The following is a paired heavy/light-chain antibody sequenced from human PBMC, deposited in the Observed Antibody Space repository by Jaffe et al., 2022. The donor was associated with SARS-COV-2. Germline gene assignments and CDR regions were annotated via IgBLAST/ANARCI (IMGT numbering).Light chain of an antibody. V-gene: IGLV2-8*01. CDR1: SSDVGSYNY. CDR3: SSYAGSNIWGV. J-gene: IGLJ2*01. CDR2: EVT. Sequence: QSALTQPPSASGSPGQSVTISCTGTSSDVGSYNYVSWYQQHPGKAPKLMIYEVTKRPSGVPDRFSGSKSANTASLTVSGLQAEDEADYYCSSYAGSNIWGVFGGGTKLTVL.
Heavy chain of an antibody. V-gene: IGHV4-59*01. CDR1: GGSIFSYF. D-gene: IGHD1-26*01. J-gene: IGHJ3*02. CDR2: IYYSGDT. Sequence: QVQLQESGPGLVKPSETLSLICTVSGGSIFSYFWSWIRQPPGKGLEWIGYIYYSGDTNYNPSLKSRLTMSIDRSTNQFSLKLSSVTAADTAVYYCARHGISFSSAFDIWGQGTMVTVSS. CDR3: ARHGISFSSAFDI.